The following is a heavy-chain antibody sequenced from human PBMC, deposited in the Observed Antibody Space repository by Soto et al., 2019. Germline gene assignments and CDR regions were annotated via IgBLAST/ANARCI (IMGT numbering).Heavy chain of an antibody. CDR3: AKGAGDRLSLGMDV. V-gene: IGHV3-30*18. CDR1: GCSISDYG. CDR2: ISYDGSNT. Sequence: QVQLVESGGGVVQPGWSLRLSCAASGCSISDYGMEWVRQAPGKGLEWVALISYDGSNTYYADSVKGRFTISRDNSKDTLFLQMTGLRREDTAVYYCAKGAGDRLSLGMDVWGQGTKVTVSS. J-gene: IGHJ6*02. D-gene: IGHD1-26*01.